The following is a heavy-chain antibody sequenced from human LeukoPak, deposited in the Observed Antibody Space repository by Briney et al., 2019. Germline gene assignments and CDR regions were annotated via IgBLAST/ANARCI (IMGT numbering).Heavy chain of an antibody. J-gene: IGHJ5*02. CDR3: ARGPRNDP. Sequence: VASEKVSCKTSGYPFTTYEINWVRQAAGQGLEWMGWVHPNTGNTAYAQRFQGRVTMTGDTSISTAYMELSSLTSNDTAVYFCARGPRNDPWGQGTLVTVSS. D-gene: IGHD1-14*01. V-gene: IGHV1-8*01. CDR2: VHPNTGNT. CDR1: GYPFTTYE.